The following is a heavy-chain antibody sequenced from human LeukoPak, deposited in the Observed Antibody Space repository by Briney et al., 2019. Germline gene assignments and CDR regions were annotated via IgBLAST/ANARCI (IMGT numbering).Heavy chain of an antibody. D-gene: IGHD3-22*01. CDR1: GFPVSSNY. Sequence: GGSLRLSCAASGFPVSSNYMNWVRQAPGKGLVWVSCIGNDGSIPTYADSVKGRFTVSRDNAKNTLYLQMHSLRDEDTAVYYCVKDGGGYYSTTYDYWGQGTPVTVSS. V-gene: IGHV3-74*01. CDR2: IGNDGSIP. CDR3: VKDGGGYYSTTYDY. J-gene: IGHJ4*02.